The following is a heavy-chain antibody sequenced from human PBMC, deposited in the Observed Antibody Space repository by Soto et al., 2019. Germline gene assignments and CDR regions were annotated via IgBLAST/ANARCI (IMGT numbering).Heavy chain of an antibody. CDR1: GGSISSGDYY. CDR2: IYYSGST. D-gene: IGHD3-22*01. CDR3: ARDAYYYDSSGYYGPEVWFDP. Sequence: SETLSLTGTVSGGSISSGDYYWSWIRQPPGKGLEWIGYIYYSGSTYYNPSLKSRVTISVDTSKNQFSLKLSSVTAADTAVYYCARDAYYYDSSGYYGPEVWFDPWGQGTLVTVSS. J-gene: IGHJ5*02. V-gene: IGHV4-30-4*01.